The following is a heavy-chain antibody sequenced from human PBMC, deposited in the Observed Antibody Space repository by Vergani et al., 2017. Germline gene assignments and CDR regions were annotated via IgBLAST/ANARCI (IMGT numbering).Heavy chain of an antibody. D-gene: IGHD4-11*01. CDR2: IIPIFGTA. V-gene: IGHV1-69*06. J-gene: IGHJ6*03. CDR1: GYTFTGYY. Sequence: QVQLVQSGAEVKKPGASVKVSCKASGYTFTGYYMHWVRQAPGQGLEWMGRIIPIFGTANYAQKFQGRVTMTADKSTSTAYMGLSSLRSEDTAVYYWARSTTVTTHYYYYYMDVWGKGATVTVSS. CDR3: ARSTTVTTHYYYYYMDV.